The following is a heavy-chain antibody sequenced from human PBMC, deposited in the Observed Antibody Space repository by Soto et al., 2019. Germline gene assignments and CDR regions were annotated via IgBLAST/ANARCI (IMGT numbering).Heavy chain of an antibody. Sequence: GESLKISCKGSGYSFTSHWIGWVRQMPGKGLEWMGIIYPGDSDTRYRPSFQGQVTISADKSISTAYLQWSSLKASDTAMYYCARADYYDGSGYRIFDHWGQGTLVTVSS. V-gene: IGHV5-51*01. J-gene: IGHJ4*02. D-gene: IGHD3-22*01. CDR2: IYPGDSDT. CDR1: GYSFTSHW. CDR3: ARADYYDGSGYRIFDH.